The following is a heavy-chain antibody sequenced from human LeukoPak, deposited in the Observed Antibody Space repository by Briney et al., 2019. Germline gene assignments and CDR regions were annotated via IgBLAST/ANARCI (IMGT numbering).Heavy chain of an antibody. V-gene: IGHV4-59*08. CDR3: ARHVGYSYGYPDY. J-gene: IGHJ4*02. D-gene: IGHD5-18*01. CDR2: IYYSGST. CDR1: GGSISSYY. Sequence: PSETLSLTCTVSGGSISSYYWSWIRQPPGKGLEWIGYIYYSGSTNYNPSLKSRVTISVDTSKNQFSLKLSSVTAAGTAVYYCARHVGYSYGYPDYWGQGTLVTVSS.